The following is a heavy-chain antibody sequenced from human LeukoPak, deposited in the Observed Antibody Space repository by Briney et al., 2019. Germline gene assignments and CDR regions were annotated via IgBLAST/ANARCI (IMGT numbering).Heavy chain of an antibody. V-gene: IGHV2-5*02. CDR2: TFYDDEK. CDR1: GFSVRNNGEA. Sequence: ESGPTLVKPTETLTLTCTLSGFSVRNNGEAVGWIRQPPGKALEWVALTFYDDEKRYSPSLQSRLTITKDTSKNQVVLTMTNMDPADTGTYYCLRRHRYYDTGRRPHWAFDLWGQGTVVTVSS. CDR3: LRRHRYYDTGRRPHWAFDL. J-gene: IGHJ3*01. D-gene: IGHD3-22*01.